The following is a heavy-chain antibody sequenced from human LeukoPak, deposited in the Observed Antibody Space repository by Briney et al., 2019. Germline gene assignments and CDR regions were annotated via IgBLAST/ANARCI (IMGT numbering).Heavy chain of an antibody. Sequence: SVKVSCKASGGTFSSYAISWVRQAPGQGLEWMGGIIPIFGTANYAQKFQGRVTITTDESTSTAYMELSSLRSEDTAVYYCAGTGRGYSGSYYGDWGQGTLVTVSS. J-gene: IGHJ1*01. V-gene: IGHV1-69*05. CDR3: AGTGRGYSGSYYGD. D-gene: IGHD1-26*01. CDR2: IIPIFGTA. CDR1: GGTFSSYA.